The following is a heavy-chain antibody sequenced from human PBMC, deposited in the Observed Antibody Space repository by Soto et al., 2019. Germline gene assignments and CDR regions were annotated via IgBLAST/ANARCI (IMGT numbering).Heavy chain of an antibody. J-gene: IGHJ4*02. D-gene: IGHD3-22*01. CDR1: GGTFSSYA. CDR3: AADRNYYDSSGYHPIYYFDY. Sequence: GASVKVSCKASGGTFSSYAISWVRQAPGQGLEWMGGIIPIFGTANYAQKFQGRVTVTRDMSTSTAYMELSSLRSEDTAVYYCAADRNYYDSSGYHPIYYFDYWGQGTLVTVSS. V-gene: IGHV1-69*05. CDR2: IIPIFGTA.